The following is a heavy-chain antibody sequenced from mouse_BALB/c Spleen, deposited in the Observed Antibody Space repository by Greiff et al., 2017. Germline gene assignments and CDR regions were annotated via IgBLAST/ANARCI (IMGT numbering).Heavy chain of an antibody. V-gene: IGHV5-6-5*01. CDR3: ARGGRQLGLQDAMDY. D-gene: IGHD3-2*01. Sequence: EVKLVESGGGLVKPGGFLKLSCAASGFTFSSYAMSWVRQTPEKRLEWVASISSGGSTYYPDSVKGRFTISRDNARNILYLQMSSLRSEDTAMYYCARGGRQLGLQDAMDYWGQGTSVTVSS. CDR1: GFTFSSYA. J-gene: IGHJ4*01. CDR2: ISSGGST.